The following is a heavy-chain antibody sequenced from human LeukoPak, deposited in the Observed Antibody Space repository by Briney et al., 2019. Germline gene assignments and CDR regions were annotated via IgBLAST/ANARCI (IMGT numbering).Heavy chain of an antibody. Sequence: GGSLRLSCAASGFTFSSYGMHWVRQAPGKGLEWVAVIWYDGSNKYYADSVKGRFTISRDNSKNTLYLQMNSLRAEDTAVYYCAKHYQLLCYDYWGQGTLVTVSS. CDR2: IWYDGSNK. D-gene: IGHD2-2*01. CDR1: GFTFSSYG. V-gene: IGHV3-33*06. J-gene: IGHJ4*02. CDR3: AKHYQLLCYDY.